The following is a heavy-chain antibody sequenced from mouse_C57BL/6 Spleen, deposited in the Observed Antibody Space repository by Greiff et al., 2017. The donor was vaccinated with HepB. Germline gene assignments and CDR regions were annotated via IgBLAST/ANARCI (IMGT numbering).Heavy chain of an antibody. Sequence: VQLQQSGPELVKPGASVKIPCKASGYTFTDYNMDWVKQSHGKSLEWIGDINPNNGGTIYNQKFKGKATLTVDKSSSTAYMELRSLTSEDTAVYYCARSQYGYDESWFAYWGQGTLVTVSA. CDR1: GYTFTDYN. V-gene: IGHV1-18*01. CDR2: INPNNGGT. J-gene: IGHJ3*01. CDR3: ARSQYGYDESWFAY. D-gene: IGHD2-2*01.